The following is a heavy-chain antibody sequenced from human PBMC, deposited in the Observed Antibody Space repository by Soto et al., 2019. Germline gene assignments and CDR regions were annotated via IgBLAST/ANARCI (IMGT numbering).Heavy chain of an antibody. CDR2: IYYSGST. Sequence: PSEMLPLTCTVSGGSIGSGGYCWSWIRQPPGKGLEWIGSIYYSGSTYYNPSLKSRVTISVDRSKNQFSLKLSSVTAADTAVYYCARHFSVDYFDYWGQGALVTVSS. J-gene: IGHJ4*02. CDR3: ARHFSVDYFDY. CDR1: GGSIGSGGYC. V-gene: IGHV4-39*01.